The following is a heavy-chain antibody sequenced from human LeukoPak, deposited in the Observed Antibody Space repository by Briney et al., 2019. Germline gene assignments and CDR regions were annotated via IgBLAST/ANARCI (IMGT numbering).Heavy chain of an antibody. CDR3: ARPGIVGATRWFDP. CDR1: GFTFSSYW. Sequence: GGSLTLSCAASGFTFSSYWMHWVRQAPGKGLVWVSRNSDGSSTNYADSVKGRFTISRDNAKNTLYLQMNSLRAEDTAVYYCARPGIVGATRWFDPWGQGTLVTVSS. V-gene: IGHV3-74*01. J-gene: IGHJ5*02. CDR2: NSDGSST. D-gene: IGHD1-26*01.